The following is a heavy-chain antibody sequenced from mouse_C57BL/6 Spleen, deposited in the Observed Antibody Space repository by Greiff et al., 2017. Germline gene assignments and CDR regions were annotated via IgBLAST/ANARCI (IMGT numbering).Heavy chain of an antibody. CDR1: GFTFSDYG. CDR3: ARSAQATGGDY. V-gene: IGHV5-17*01. J-gene: IGHJ4*01. CDR2: ISSGSSTI. D-gene: IGHD3-2*02. Sequence: EVQGVESGGGLVKPGGSLKLSCAASGFTFSDYGMHWVRQAPEKGLEWVAYISSGSSTIYYADTVKGRFTIARDNAKNTLFLQMTSLRSEDTAMYYCARSAQATGGDYWGQGTSVTVSS.